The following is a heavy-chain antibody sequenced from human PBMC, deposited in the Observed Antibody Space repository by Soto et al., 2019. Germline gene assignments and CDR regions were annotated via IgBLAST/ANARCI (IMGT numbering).Heavy chain of an antibody. CDR1: GASVSSGDYY. CDR3: ARVDGGNYWYFDL. J-gene: IGHJ2*01. V-gene: IGHV4-30-4*01. Sequence: QVQLQASGPGLVKPSQTLSLTCTVSGASVSSGDYYWSWIRQPPGKGLEWIAYIYTGGSTYYNPSLKSRLTTSADTSKNQFSLKLSSVTAADTAVYYCARVDGGNYWYFDLWGRGTLVTVSS. CDR2: IYTGGST. D-gene: IGHD4-17*01.